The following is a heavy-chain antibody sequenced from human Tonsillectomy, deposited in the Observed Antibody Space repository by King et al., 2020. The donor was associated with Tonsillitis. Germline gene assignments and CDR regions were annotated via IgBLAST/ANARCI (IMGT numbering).Heavy chain of an antibody. V-gene: IGHV3-30*04. J-gene: IGHJ6*02. CDR2: IAFDGRSE. CDR1: GFNFNTFA. CDR3: GRIEDDFYYDGMDV. Sequence: HVQLVESGGGVVQPGRSLRLSCEASGFNFNTFAMHWVRQAPGKGLEWVAVIAFDGRSEDYGTSVRGRFKISRDNSRNTMYLQMNSLRVEDTGLYFCGRIEDDFYYDGMDVWGLGTTVTVSS.